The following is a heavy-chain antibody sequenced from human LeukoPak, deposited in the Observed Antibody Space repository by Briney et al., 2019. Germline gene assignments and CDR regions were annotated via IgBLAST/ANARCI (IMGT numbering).Heavy chain of an antibody. J-gene: IGHJ4*02. CDR1: GDSISSYY. Sequence: SETLSLTCTVSGDSISSYYWSWIRQPAGKGLEWIGRIHPSGSTNYNPSLKSRVTLSADTSKNQFSLKLSSVTAADTAVYYCARGPPPDFDYWGRGTLVTVSS. V-gene: IGHV4-4*07. CDR2: IHPSGST. CDR3: ARGPPPDFDY.